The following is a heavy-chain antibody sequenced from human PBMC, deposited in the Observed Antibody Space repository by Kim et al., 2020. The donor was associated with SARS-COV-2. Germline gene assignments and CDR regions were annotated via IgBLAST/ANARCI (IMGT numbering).Heavy chain of an antibody. CDR3: ATGAAAGKSNWFDP. J-gene: IGHJ5*02. D-gene: IGHD6-13*01. Sequence: AQKLQGQVTMTEDTSTDTAYMELSSLRSEDTAVYYCATGAAAGKSNWFDPWGQGTLVTVSS. V-gene: IGHV1-24*01.